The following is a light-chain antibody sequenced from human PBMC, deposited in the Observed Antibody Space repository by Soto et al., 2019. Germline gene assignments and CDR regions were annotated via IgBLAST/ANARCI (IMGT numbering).Light chain of an antibody. CDR3: QSYDTNTVV. CDR1: SGSIGSNS. CDR2: EDD. J-gene: IGLJ2*01. Sequence: NFMLTQPHSVSESPGKTVTISCTRSSGSIGSNSVQWYQQRPGSAPSIVIYEDDQRPSRVPNRFAGSIDRSSNSASLTISGLQTEDEADYYCQSYDTNTVVFGGGTKLTVL. V-gene: IGLV6-57*04.